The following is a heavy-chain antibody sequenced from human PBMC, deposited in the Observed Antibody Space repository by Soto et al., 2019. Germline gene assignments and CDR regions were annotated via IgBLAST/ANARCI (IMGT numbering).Heavy chain of an antibody. J-gene: IGHJ6*02. D-gene: IGHD2-2*01. CDR2: IIPIFGTA. V-gene: IGHV1-69*13. CDR1: GGTFSSYA. Sequence: SVKVSCKASGGTFSSYAISWVRQAPGQGLEWMGGIIPIFGTANYAQKFQGRVTITADESTSTAYMELSSLRSEDTAVYYCASPYCSSTSCTIYYYYGMDVWGQVTTVTVSS. CDR3: ASPYCSSTSCTIYYYYGMDV.